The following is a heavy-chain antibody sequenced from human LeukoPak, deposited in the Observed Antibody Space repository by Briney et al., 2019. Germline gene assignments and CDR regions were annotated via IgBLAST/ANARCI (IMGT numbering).Heavy chain of an antibody. Sequence: GASVKVSCKTSGYTFTGDHMHWVRQAPVQGLEWMGWSNPNRRGTDYAQKFQGRVTMTRDTTISRAEMVVSGLRSDDTAVYYCARDLSAARGWAWLWGRGTLVTVSS. D-gene: IGHD6-6*01. CDR1: GYTFTGDH. CDR2: SNPNRRGT. V-gene: IGHV1-2*02. J-gene: IGHJ2*01. CDR3: ARDLSAARGWAWL.